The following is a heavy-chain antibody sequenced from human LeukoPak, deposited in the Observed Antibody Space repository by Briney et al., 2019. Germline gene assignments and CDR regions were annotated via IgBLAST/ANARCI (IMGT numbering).Heavy chain of an antibody. Sequence: GGSLRLSCVASGFTFSNAWMSWVRQAPGKGLEWVSVIYSGGSTYYADSVKGRFTISRDNSRNTQYLQMKSLRVDDTAVYYCAKSVEHSNYRKFHDWGQGTLVTVSS. CDR1: GFTFSNAW. CDR2: IYSGGST. CDR3: AKSVEHSNYRKFHD. V-gene: IGHV3-53*01. J-gene: IGHJ4*02. D-gene: IGHD4-11*01.